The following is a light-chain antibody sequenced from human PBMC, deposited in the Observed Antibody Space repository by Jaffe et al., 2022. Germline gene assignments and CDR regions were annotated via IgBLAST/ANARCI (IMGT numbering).Light chain of an antibody. CDR2: WAS. Sequence: DIVMTQSPDSLAVSLGERATINCKSSQSVLYSSNNKNYLAWYQQKPGQPPKLLIYWASTRESGVPDRFSGSGSGTDFTLTISSLQAEDVAVYYCQQYYSIPVTFGQGTKVEIK. V-gene: IGKV4-1*01. CDR1: QSVLYSSNNKNY. CDR3: QQYYSIPVT. J-gene: IGKJ1*01.